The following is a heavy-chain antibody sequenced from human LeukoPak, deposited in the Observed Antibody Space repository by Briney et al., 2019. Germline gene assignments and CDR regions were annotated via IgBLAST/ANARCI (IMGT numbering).Heavy chain of an antibody. CDR3: ATEGRGWLVPGTYYYYYMDV. J-gene: IGHJ6*03. V-gene: IGHV1-18*01. CDR2: ISAYNGNT. CDR1: GYTFTSYG. D-gene: IGHD6-19*01. Sequence: GASVKVSCKASGYTFTSYGISWVRQAPGQGLEWMGWISAYNGNTNYAQKLQGRVTMTTDTSTSTAYMELRSLRSEDTAVYYCATEGRGWLVPGTYYYYYMDVWGKGTTVTVSS.